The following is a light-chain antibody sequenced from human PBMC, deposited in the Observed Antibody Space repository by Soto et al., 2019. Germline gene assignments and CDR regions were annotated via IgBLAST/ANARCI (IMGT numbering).Light chain of an antibody. CDR2: EAS. CDR3: LQDYVYPWT. V-gene: IGKV1-6*01. Sequence: GDRVTISCLASQGIGNDLGWYQQKPGKAPKLLIYEASTLQTGVASRFSGSGSGTDFTLTISSLQPEDFATYYCLQDYVYPWTFGQGTKVEVK. J-gene: IGKJ1*01. CDR1: QGIGND.